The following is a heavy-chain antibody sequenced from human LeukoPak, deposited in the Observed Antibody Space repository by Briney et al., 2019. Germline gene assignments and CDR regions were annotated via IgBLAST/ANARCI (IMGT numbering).Heavy chain of an antibody. CDR1: GGSISSSTYY. Sequence: SETLSLTCTVSGGSISSSTYYWGWIRQPPGKDLEWIGSVHYSGIAYYHPSLKSRVTISVDTSRNQFSLKLSSVTAADTAVYYCTMTATVHTYYDCSWGQGTPVTVSS. CDR3: TMTATVHTYYDCS. V-gene: IGHV4-39*01. CDR2: VHYSGIA. D-gene: IGHD3-3*01. J-gene: IGHJ5*02.